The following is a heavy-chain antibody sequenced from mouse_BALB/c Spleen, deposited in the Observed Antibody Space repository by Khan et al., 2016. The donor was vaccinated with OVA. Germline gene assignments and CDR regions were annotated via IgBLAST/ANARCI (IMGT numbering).Heavy chain of an antibody. D-gene: IGHD2-10*01. CDR2: INTYTGEP. CDR3: ARPPYFSYTLDH. J-gene: IGHJ4*01. Sequence: QIQLVQSGPELKKPGETVKISCKASGYTFTNYGMNWVKQSPGKALKWMGWINTYTGEPTYADDFKGRFAFSLETSASTAYLQINNLKNEDTATYSCARPPYFSYTLDHGGQGTSVTVSS. V-gene: IGHV9-3-1*01. CDR1: GYTFTNYG.